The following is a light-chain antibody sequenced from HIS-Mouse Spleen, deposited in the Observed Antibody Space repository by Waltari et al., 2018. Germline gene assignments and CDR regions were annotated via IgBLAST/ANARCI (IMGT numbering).Light chain of an antibody. V-gene: IGLV2-14*03. CDR2: DVS. Sequence: QSALTQPASVSGSPGQSITISCPGTSSDVGGYNYVPWYQQHPGKAPKLMIYDVSNRPSGVSNRFSGSKSGNTASLTISGLQAEDEADYYCSSYTSSSTLVFGGGTKLTVL. CDR3: SSYTSSSTLV. J-gene: IGLJ3*02. CDR1: SSDVGGYNY.